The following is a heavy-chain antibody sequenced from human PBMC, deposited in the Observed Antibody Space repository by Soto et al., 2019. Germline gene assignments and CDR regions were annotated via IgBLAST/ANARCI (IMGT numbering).Heavy chain of an antibody. D-gene: IGHD1-26*01. V-gene: IGHV1-69*01. CDR2: IIPLFGPA. CDR1: GGTFSNYA. Sequence: QVQLVQSGAEVKKPGSSVKVSCKASGGTFSNYAISWVRQAPGQGLEWMGEIIPLFGPANYAQKFQGRVTITADESTSTGYMEVRRLRSEDTALYYCARVRIVGAPDFDPWGQGTLVTVSS. J-gene: IGHJ5*02. CDR3: ARVRIVGAPDFDP.